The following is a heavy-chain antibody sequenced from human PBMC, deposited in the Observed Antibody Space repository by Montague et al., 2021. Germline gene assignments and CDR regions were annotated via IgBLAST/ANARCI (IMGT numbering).Heavy chain of an antibody. CDR3: VRDPHSLDF. Sequence: SLRLSCAASGFTFEAYSMNWVRQTPEKGLECVAYILKSGHTTHQADFVEGRFTISRDNAKNSLFLEMNDLRDDDTAIYYCVRDPHSLDFWGQGVLVTVPS. V-gene: IGHV3-48*02. D-gene: IGHD1-26*01. J-gene: IGHJ4*01. CDR2: ILKSGHTT. CDR1: GFTFEAYS.